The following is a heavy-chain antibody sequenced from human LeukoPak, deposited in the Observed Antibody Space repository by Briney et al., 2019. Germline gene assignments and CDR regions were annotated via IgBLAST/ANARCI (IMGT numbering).Heavy chain of an antibody. CDR3: ARGMPTVTTPYGMDV. CDR1: GYTFTCYY. J-gene: IGHJ6*02. D-gene: IGHD4-17*01. Sequence: GASVTVSFKASGYTFTCYYMHGLRQAPGQGLDWMGLINTNSGGRNYAQKFEGRVTMTRDTSISTAYMELSRLRSDDTAVYYCARGMPTVTTPYGMDVWGQGTTVTVSS. V-gene: IGHV1-2*02. CDR2: INTNSGGR.